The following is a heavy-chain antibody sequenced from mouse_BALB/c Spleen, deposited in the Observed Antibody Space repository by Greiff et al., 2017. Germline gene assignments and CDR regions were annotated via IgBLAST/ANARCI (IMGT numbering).Heavy chain of an antibody. D-gene: IGHD1-1*01. V-gene: IGHV1-69*01. CDR3: ARCPGSSYFDY. J-gene: IGHJ2*01. Sequence: VQLQQSGAELVMPGASVKMSCKASGYTFTDYWMHWVKQRPGQGLEWIGAIDTSDSYTSYNQKFKGKATLTVDESSSTAYMQLSSLTSEDSAVYYCARCPGSSYFDYWGQGTTLTVSS. CDR1: GYTFTDYW. CDR2: IDTSDSYT.